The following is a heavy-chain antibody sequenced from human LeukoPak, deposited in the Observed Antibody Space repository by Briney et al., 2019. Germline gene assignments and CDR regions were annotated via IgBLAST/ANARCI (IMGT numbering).Heavy chain of an antibody. CDR3: SNKVYCSTTSCHPAGY. D-gene: IGHD2-2*01. CDR2: IYYSGST. J-gene: IGHJ4*02. CDR1: GGSISSSSYY. V-gene: IGHV4-39*07. Sequence: SETLSLTCTVSGGSISSSSYYWGWIRQPPGKGLEWIGSIYYSGSTNYNPSLKSRVTISFATSTNQFFLDLSPVTAADTAVYYCSNKVYCSTTSCHPAGYWGLGSLVTVSS.